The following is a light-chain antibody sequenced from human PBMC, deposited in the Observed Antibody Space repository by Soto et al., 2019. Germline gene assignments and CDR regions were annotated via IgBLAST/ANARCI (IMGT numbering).Light chain of an antibody. CDR3: QQYNSYPRT. Sequence: DIQMTQSPSTLSASVGDRVTISCRASQSISNWLAWYQQKPGQAPKLLVFKASRLESGFPSRFSGTGSGTEFTLTISSLQPDDFATYYCQQYNSYPRTFGQGTRVEIK. CDR1: QSISNW. CDR2: KAS. V-gene: IGKV1-5*03. J-gene: IGKJ1*01.